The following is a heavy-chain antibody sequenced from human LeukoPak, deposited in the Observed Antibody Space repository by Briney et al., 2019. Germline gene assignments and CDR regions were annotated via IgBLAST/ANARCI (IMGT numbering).Heavy chain of an antibody. CDR1: GFTFDDYG. J-gene: IGHJ4*02. CDR3: ARDPNYYYDSSGYFPFDY. D-gene: IGHD3-22*01. Sequence: GGSLRLSCAASGFTFDDYGMSWVRQAPGKGLEWVSGINWNGGSTGYADSVKGRCTISRDNAKNSLYLQMNSLRAEDTALYYRARDPNYYYDSSGYFPFDYWGQGTLVTVSS. CDR2: INWNGGST. V-gene: IGHV3-20*04.